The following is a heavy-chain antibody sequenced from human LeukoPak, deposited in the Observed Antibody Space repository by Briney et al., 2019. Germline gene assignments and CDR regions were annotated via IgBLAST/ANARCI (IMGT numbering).Heavy chain of an antibody. J-gene: IGHJ4*02. D-gene: IGHD6-19*01. Sequence: ASVKVSCKASGYTFTGYYMHWVRQAPGQGLEWMGWINPNGGGTNYAQKFQGGVTMTTDTSTSTAYMELRSLRSDDTAVYYCARGSGLDYWGQGTLVTVSS. CDR1: GYTFTGYY. V-gene: IGHV1-2*02. CDR3: ARGSGLDY. CDR2: INPNGGGT.